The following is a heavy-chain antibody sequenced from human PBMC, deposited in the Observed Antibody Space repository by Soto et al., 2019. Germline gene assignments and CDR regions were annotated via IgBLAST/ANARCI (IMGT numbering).Heavy chain of an antibody. CDR3: ARDGAPYNWNSLMYYYYMDV. V-gene: IGHV3-21*01. D-gene: IGHD1-1*01. CDR2: ISSSSSYI. CDR1: GFTFSSYS. Sequence: GGSLRLSCAASGFTFSSYSMNWVRQAPGKGLEWVSSISSSSSYIYYADSVKGRFTISRDNAKNSLYLQMNSLRAEDTAVYYCARDGAPYNWNSLMYYYYMDVWGKGTTVTVSS. J-gene: IGHJ6*03.